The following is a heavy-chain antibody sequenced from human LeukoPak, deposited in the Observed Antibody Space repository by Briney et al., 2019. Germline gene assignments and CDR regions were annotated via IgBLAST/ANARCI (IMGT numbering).Heavy chain of an antibody. V-gene: IGHV3-11*01. J-gene: IGHJ3*02. Sequence: PGGSLRLSCAASGFTFSDYYMSWIRQAPGKGLEWVSYISSSGSTIYYADSVKGRFTISRDNAENSLYLQMNSLRAEDTAVYYCASESTGRDGHNYGSFDIWGQGTMVTVSS. D-gene: IGHD5-24*01. CDR1: GFTFSDYY. CDR2: ISSSGSTI. CDR3: ASESTGRDGHNYGSFDI.